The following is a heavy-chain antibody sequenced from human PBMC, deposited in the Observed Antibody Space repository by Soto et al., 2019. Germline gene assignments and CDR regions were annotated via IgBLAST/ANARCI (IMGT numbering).Heavy chain of an antibody. J-gene: IGHJ4*02. CDR2: ITSDGSDK. CDR1: GFTFSNYA. Sequence: QVQLVASGGGVVQPGRSLRLSCAASGFTFSNYAMHWVRQAPGKGLEWVAIITSDGSDKYYADSVTGRFTISRDDSKNTLYLQMNSLTPEDTAVYYCSKDNPAVHYWGQGALVTVSS. V-gene: IGHV3-30*18. CDR3: SKDNPAVHY.